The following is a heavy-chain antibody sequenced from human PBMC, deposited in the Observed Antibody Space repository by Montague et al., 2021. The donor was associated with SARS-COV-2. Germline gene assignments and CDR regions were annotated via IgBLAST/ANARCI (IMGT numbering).Heavy chain of an antibody. CDR2: IYFSGSA. V-gene: IGHV4-39*01. D-gene: IGHD1-1*01. CDR3: ARHAPFSDNYRRYPFNFDF. CDR1: GDSISNSNW. J-gene: IGHJ4*02. Sequence: SETLSLTCTVSGDSISNSNWWTWVRQSPGKGLEWIATIYFSGSAYYNPSLKSRVSISIDTSKNKFSLQLTSVTAADTAVYYCARHAPFSDNYRRYPFNFDFWGQGTLVTVSS.